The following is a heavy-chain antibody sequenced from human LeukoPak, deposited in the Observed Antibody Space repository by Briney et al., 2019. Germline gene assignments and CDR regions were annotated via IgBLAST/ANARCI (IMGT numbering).Heavy chain of an antibody. Sequence: GGSLRLSCAASGFTFNTYSMHWVRQAPGKGLEWVAVISYDGSNKYYADSVKGRFTISRDNSKNTLYLQMNSLGAEDTAVYYCARSGIVVVIYGMDVWGQGTTVTVSS. CDR1: GFTFNTYS. CDR2: ISYDGSNK. D-gene: IGHD3-22*01. J-gene: IGHJ6*02. V-gene: IGHV3-30-3*01. CDR3: ARSGIVVVIYGMDV.